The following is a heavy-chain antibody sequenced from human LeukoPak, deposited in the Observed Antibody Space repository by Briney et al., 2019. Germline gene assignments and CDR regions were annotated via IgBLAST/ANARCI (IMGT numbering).Heavy chain of an antibody. D-gene: IGHD2-15*01. J-gene: IGHJ6*02. CDR2: IKQDGSVT. CDR3: ARLACTGGSCYSYPYYYGMDV. V-gene: IGHV3-7*01. CDR1: GFTFSSNW. Sequence: GGSLRLSCSASGFTFSSNWMSWVRQAPGKGLEWVANIKQDGSVTQYVASVKGRFTISRDNGKNSLYLQMNSLRVEDMAVYYCARLACTGGSCYSYPYYYGMDVWGQGTTVTVSS.